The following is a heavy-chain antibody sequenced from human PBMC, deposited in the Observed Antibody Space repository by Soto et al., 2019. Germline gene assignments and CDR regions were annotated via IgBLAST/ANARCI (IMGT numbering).Heavy chain of an antibody. J-gene: IGHJ5*02. CDR2: INPKSGVT. CDR1: GYSFMGYY. Sequence: GASVKVSCKASGYSFMGYYMHWVRQAPGQGLEWMGWINPKSGVTNYAQKFQGRVTMTRDTSITTAYMELSSLRSDDTAVYYCARGDVNWFDPWGQGTLVTVSS. CDR3: ARGDVNWFDP. V-gene: IGHV1-2*02. D-gene: IGHD2-21*02.